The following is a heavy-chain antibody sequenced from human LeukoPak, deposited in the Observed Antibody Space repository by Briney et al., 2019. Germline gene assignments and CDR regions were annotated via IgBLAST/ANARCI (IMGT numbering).Heavy chain of an antibody. Sequence: SETLSLTCTVSGGSISSGSYYWSWIRQPAGKGLEWIGRIYTSGSTNYNPSLKSRVTISVDTSKNQFSLKLSSVTAADTAVYYCARDGGYFNWFDPWGQGTLVTVSS. V-gene: IGHV4-61*02. D-gene: IGHD2-15*01. J-gene: IGHJ5*02. CDR2: IYTSGST. CDR1: GGSISSGSYY. CDR3: ARDGGYFNWFDP.